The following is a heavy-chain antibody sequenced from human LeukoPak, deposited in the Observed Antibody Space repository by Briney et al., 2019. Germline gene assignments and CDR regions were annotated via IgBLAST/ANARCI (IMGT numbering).Heavy chain of an antibody. V-gene: IGHV5-51*01. CDR3: ARRRDGYNKAFDI. Sequence: GWVTISADKSINTAYLQWGSLKASDTAMYYCARRRDGYNKAFDIWGQGTMVTVSS. J-gene: IGHJ3*02. D-gene: IGHD5-24*01.